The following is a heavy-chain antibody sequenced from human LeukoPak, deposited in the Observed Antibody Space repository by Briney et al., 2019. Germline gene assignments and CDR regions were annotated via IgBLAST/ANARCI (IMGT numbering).Heavy chain of an antibody. CDR3: ARLEGSYYVHYFDY. J-gene: IGHJ4*02. D-gene: IGHD3-10*01. CDR2: IYYSGST. CDR1: GGSISSYY. V-gene: IGHV4-59*08. Sequence: PSETLSLTCTVSGGSISSYYWSWIRQPPGKGLEWIGYIYYSGSTNYNPSLKSRVTTSVDTSKNQFSLKLSSVTAADTAVYYCARLEGSYYVHYFDYWGQGTLVTVSS.